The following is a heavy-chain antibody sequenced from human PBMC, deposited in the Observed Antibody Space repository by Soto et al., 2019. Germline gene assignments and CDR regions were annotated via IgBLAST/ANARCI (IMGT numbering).Heavy chain of an antibody. CDR1: GGSISGYY. J-gene: IGHJ4*02. V-gene: IGHV4-59*01. D-gene: IGHD6-19*01. CDR2: IFYAGST. Sequence: SETLSLTCTVSGGSISGYYLSWIRQPPGKGLEWIWYIFYAGSTDYNPSLKSRVTIPVDTSKNQFSLKLTSVTAADTAVYYCARVRGTSAWLDHWGQGTLVTVSS. CDR3: ARVRGTSAWLDH.